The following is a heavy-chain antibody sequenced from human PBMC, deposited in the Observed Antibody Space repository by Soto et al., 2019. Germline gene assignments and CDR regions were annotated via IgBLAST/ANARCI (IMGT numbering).Heavy chain of an antibody. J-gene: IGHJ3*02. Sequence: QVQLQESGPRLVKPSETLSLTCTVSAGSVSSHYWSWIRQAAGKGLEWIGSLYSSGSTNYNPSLRRRVTMSIGTAGNQISLTLTSVTAADSAMYYCARDGSGYDSSGFYLYDAFDIWGQGTMVTVSS. CDR3: ARDGSGYDSSGFYLYDAFDI. V-gene: IGHV4-4*07. D-gene: IGHD3-22*01. CDR2: LYSSGST. CDR1: AGSVSSHY.